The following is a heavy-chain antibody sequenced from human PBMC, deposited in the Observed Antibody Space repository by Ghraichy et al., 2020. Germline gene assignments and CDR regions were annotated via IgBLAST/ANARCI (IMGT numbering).Heavy chain of an antibody. J-gene: IGHJ4*02. V-gene: IGHV4-59*01. D-gene: IGHD5-24*01. CDR3: ARDSGDGYNWELDS. CDR2: ISNTGST. Sequence: GSLSLTCTVSNGSISTYYWSWIRQPPGKGLEWIGYISNTGSTNYNPSLQSRVTISRDTSKNQFSVRLTSVTAADTAVYYCARDSGDGYNWELDSWGQGTLVSVSS. CDR1: NGSISTYY.